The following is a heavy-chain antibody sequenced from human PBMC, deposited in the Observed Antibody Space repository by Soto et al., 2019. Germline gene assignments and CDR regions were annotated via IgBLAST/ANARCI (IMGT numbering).Heavy chain of an antibody. CDR1: GGSIGSYY. CDR3: ARGGWRQIDY. J-gene: IGHJ4*02. CDR2: IYYSGST. V-gene: IGHV4-59*08. Sequence: QVQLQESGPGLVKPSETLSLTCSVSGGSIGSYYWSWIRQPPGKGLEWIGYIYYSGSTNYNPSLKSRVTISVDTSKTQFSLKLSSVTAAATAVYYCARGGWRQIDYWGQGTLVTVSS. D-gene: IGHD3-3*01.